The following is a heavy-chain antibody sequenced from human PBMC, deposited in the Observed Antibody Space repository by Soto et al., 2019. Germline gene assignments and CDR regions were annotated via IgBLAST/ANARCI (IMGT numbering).Heavy chain of an antibody. CDR1: GGTFSSYA. CDR2: IIPIFGTA. V-gene: IGHV1-69*13. Sequence: SVKVSCKASGGTFSSYAISWVRQAPGQGLEWMGGIIPIFGTANYAQKFQGRVTITADESTSTAYMELSSLRSEDTAVYYCAVIVVVPAATDYYYGMDVWGQGTTVTVSS. J-gene: IGHJ6*02. CDR3: AVIVVVPAATDYYYGMDV. D-gene: IGHD2-2*01.